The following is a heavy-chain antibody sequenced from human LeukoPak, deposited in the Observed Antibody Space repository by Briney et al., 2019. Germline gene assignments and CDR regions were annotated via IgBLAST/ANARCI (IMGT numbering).Heavy chain of an antibody. D-gene: IGHD3-10*01. V-gene: IGHV4-39*01. CDR2: IYYSGST. J-gene: IGHJ4*02. CDR1: GGSISSSSYY. Sequence: PSETLSLTCTVSGGSISSSSYYWGWIRQPPGKGLEWIGSIYYSGSTYYIPSLKSRVTISVDTSKNQFSLKLSSVTAADTAVYYCASNPMVRGIDYWGQGTLVTVSS. CDR3: ASNPMVRGIDY.